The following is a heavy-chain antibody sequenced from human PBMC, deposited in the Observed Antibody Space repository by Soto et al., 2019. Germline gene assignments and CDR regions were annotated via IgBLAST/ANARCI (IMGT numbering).Heavy chain of an antibody. CDR1: GYSFTSYW. CDR2: IYPGDSDT. CDR3: ARETYYYDSSGYFYYFDY. D-gene: IGHD3-22*01. J-gene: IGHJ4*02. Sequence: PGESLKISCKGSGYSFTSYWIGWVRQMPGKGLEWMGIIYPGDSDTRYSPSFQGQVTISADKSISTAYLQWSSLKASDTAMYYCARETYYYDSSGYFYYFDYWGQGTLVTVS. V-gene: IGHV5-51*01.